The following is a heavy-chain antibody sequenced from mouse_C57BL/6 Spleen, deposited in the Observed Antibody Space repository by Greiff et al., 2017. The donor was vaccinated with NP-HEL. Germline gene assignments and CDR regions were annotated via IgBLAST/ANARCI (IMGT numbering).Heavy chain of an antibody. D-gene: IGHD2-3*01. J-gene: IGHJ3*01. CDR2: IYPGDGAT. CDR3: VSYDGYVPWFAY. V-gene: IGHV1-80*01. CDR1: GYAFSSYW. Sequence: QVQLQQSGAELVKPGASVKISCKASGYAFSSYWMNWVKQRPGKGLEWIGQIYPGDGATNYNGKFKGKATLTADKSSSTAYMQLSSLTSEDSAVYFCVSYDGYVPWFAYWGQGTLVTVSA.